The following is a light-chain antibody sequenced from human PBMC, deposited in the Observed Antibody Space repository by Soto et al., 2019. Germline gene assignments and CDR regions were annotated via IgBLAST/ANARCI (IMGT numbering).Light chain of an antibody. Sequence: EIVMTQSPATLSVSPGERATLSCRASQSVSSNLAWYQQKPGQAPRLLIYHASTRATGIPARFSGSGSGTEFTLTISSLQYEDFAVYYCQQYNRWPLTCGGGTKVEIK. CDR3: QQYNRWPLT. CDR2: HAS. V-gene: IGKV3-15*01. CDR1: QSVSSN. J-gene: IGKJ4*01.